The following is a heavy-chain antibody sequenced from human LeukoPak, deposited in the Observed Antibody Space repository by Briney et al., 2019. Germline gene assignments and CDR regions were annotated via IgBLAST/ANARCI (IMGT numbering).Heavy chain of an antibody. CDR2: IYYSGST. V-gene: IGHV4-39*07. CDR1: GGSISSSSYY. Sequence: PSETLSLTCTVSGGSISSSSYYWGWIRQPPGKGLEWIGSIYYSGSTYYNPSLKSRVTISVDTSKNQFSLKLSSVTAADTAVYYCARIIVGATWKAFDVWGQGTMVTVSS. CDR3: ARIIVGATWKAFDV. J-gene: IGHJ3*01. D-gene: IGHD1-26*01.